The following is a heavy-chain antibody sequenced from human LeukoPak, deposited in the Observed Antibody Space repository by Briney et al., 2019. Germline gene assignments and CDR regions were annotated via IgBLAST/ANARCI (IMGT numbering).Heavy chain of an antibody. Sequence: SETLSLTCAVYGGSFSGYYWSWIRQPPGKGLEWIGEINHSGSTNYNPSLKSRVTISVDTSKNQFSLELSSVTAADTAVYYCARSEQWLASTSYNWFDPWGQGTLVTVSS. CDR1: GGSFSGYY. V-gene: IGHV4-34*01. D-gene: IGHD6-19*01. J-gene: IGHJ5*02. CDR2: INHSGST. CDR3: ARSEQWLASTSYNWFDP.